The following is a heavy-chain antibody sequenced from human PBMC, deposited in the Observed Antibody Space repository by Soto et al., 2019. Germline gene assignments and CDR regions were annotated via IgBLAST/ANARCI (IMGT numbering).Heavy chain of an antibody. J-gene: IGHJ6*03. CDR1: GGSLSSYP. CDR3: ARPTGGHDAGGNYMDV. CDR2: IIPIVGLT. Sequence: QVQLLQSGSEVKKPGSSVKVSCRASGGSLSSYPVTWVRQAPGQGLEWMGRIIPIVGLTNYAQKFQGRVTITADKSTSTAYMDLSSLRSDDTAVYYCARPTGGHDAGGNYMDVWGKGTTVIVSS. V-gene: IGHV1-69*02. D-gene: IGHD2-8*02.